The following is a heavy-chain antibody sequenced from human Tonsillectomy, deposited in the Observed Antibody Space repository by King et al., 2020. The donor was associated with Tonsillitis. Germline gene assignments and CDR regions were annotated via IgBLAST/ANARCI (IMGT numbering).Heavy chain of an antibody. CDR2: IYASGST. J-gene: IGHJ4*02. D-gene: IGHD6-19*01. V-gene: IGHV4-4*07. Sequence: VQLQESGPGLVKPSETLSLTCTVPGGSISSYSWSWIRQPAGMGLEWIGRIYASGSTNYNPSLKSRFTMSVDTSKNQFSLRLSSVTAADTAVYYCARSVYSSGWFSDYWGQGTLVTVSS. CDR1: GGSISSYS. CDR3: ARSVYSSGWFSDY.